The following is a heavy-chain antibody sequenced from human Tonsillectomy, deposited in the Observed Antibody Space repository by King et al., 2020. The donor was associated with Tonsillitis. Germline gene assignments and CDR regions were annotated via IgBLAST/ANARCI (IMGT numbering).Heavy chain of an antibody. CDR2: IYYSGST. J-gene: IGHJ4*02. D-gene: IGHD1-26*01. Sequence: VQLQESGPGLVKPSETLSLTCTVSGGPVSSGYYYWSWIRQPPGKGLEWIGYIYYSGSTNYNPSLKSRVSISVDTSKNQFSLKLGSVTAADPAVYYCARMWEWIPDYWGQGTLVTVSS. V-gene: IGHV4-61*01. CDR3: ARMWEWIPDY. CDR1: GGPVSSGYYY.